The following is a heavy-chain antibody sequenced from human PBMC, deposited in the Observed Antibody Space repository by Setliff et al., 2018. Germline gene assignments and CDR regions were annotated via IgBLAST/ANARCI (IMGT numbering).Heavy chain of an antibody. CDR1: GASISSGTYY. CDR2: IHYRGTT. CDR3: ARTCSGSGCYAGLES. D-gene: IGHD2-15*01. V-gene: IGHV4-39*01. J-gene: IGHJ4*02. Sequence: SETLSLTCTVSGASISSGTYYWAWIRQPPGKGLEWIGRIHYRGTTYSNASLASRLTISVDTAKNQFSLKLTPVTAADTAVYYCARTCSGSGCYAGLESWGQGTPVTVSS.